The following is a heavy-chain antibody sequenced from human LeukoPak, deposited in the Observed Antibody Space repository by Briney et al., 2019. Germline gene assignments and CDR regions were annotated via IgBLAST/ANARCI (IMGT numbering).Heavy chain of an antibody. Sequence: GGSLRLSCATSGFPFETNAMSWVRQAPGKGLEWVATIGNTETFYADTVTGRFTISRDNSKNTVNLQMNRLRVEDTAIYYCAKDWIQFNRVFDCFDSWGQGTLVTVSS. CDR1: GFPFETNA. D-gene: IGHD5-18*01. CDR3: AKDWIQFNRVFDCFDS. CDR2: IGNTET. V-gene: IGHV3-23*01. J-gene: IGHJ4*02.